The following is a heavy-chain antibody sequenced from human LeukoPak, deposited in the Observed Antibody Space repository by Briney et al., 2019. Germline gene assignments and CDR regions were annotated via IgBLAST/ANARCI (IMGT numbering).Heavy chain of an antibody. J-gene: IGHJ5*02. Sequence: GGSLRLSCAASGFTFSKAWMTWVRQAPGKGLEWVGRIKFTTDGGTADYAAPVKGRFIISRDDSKNRMYLRMNSLKTEDTAVYYCTTDSPLLIAAGKIMPWGQGTLVTVSS. CDR2: IKFTTDGGTA. CDR3: TTDSPLLIAAGKIMP. D-gene: IGHD6-13*01. V-gene: IGHV3-15*01. CDR1: GFTFSKAW.